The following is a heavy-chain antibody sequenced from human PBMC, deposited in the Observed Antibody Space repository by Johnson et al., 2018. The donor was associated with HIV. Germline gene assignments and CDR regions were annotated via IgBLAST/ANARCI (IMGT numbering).Heavy chain of an antibody. CDR2: I. CDR3: AKGSIAARWGAFDI. J-gene: IGHJ3*02. CDR1: GFTFDDHA. V-gene: IGHV3-9*01. D-gene: IGHD6-6*01. Sequence: QLVESGGGLVQPGRSLRLSCAASGFTFDDHALHWVRQSPGTGLQWFSIILKGRFTISRDNAKNSLYLQMNSLRAEDTALYYCAKGSIAARWGAFDIWGQGTMVTVSS.